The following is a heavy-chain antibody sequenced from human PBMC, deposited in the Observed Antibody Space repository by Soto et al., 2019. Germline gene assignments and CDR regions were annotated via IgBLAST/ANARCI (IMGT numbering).Heavy chain of an antibody. CDR2: INAGNGNT. CDR3: ARDLHYSNDLRDMPPPYGMDV. V-gene: IGHV1-3*01. Sequence: QVQLVQSGAEVKKPGASVKVSCKASGYTFTSYAMHWVRQAPGQRLEWMGWINAGNGNTKYSQKFQGRVTSTRDTSESTAYMELSSLRSEDTAVYYCARDLHYSNDLRDMPPPYGMDVWGKGTTVTVSS. J-gene: IGHJ6*04. CDR1: GYTFTSYA. D-gene: IGHD4-4*01.